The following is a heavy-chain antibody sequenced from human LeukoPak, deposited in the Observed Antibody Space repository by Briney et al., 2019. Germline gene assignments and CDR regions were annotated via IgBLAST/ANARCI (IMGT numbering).Heavy chain of an antibody. Sequence: ASVKVSCKASGFTFTSSAMQWVRQARGQRLEWIGWIVVGSGNTNYAQKFQERVTITRDMSTSTAYMELSSLRSEDTAVCYCAAVDMVTSAFDIWGQGTMVTVSS. CDR3: AAVDMVTSAFDI. J-gene: IGHJ3*02. D-gene: IGHD5-18*01. CDR1: GFTFTSSA. CDR2: IVVGSGNT. V-gene: IGHV1-58*02.